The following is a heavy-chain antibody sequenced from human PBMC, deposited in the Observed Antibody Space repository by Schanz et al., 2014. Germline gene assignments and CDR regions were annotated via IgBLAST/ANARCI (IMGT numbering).Heavy chain of an antibody. J-gene: IGHJ4*02. CDR2: VHPSGTT. CDR1: GFTVSSTYV. V-gene: IGHV4-34*10. D-gene: IGHD1-26*01. Sequence: VQLVESGGGLVQSGGSLRLSCAASGFTVSSTYVTWVRQPPGKGLEWIGEVHPSGTTNYNPSLSYRVTMSVDASKNQFSLRLSSVTAADTAVYYCARYTGAYFDYWGQGTLVTVSS. CDR3: ARYTGAYFDY.